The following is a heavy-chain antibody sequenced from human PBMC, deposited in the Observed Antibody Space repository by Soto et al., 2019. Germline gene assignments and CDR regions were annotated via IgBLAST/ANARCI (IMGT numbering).Heavy chain of an antibody. Sequence: PSETLSLTCTVSGGSISSSTYYWGWMRQPPGKGLEWIASFFIGGNTYYNPSLKSRVTISVDTSKNQFSLKLTSVTAADTAVYYCARGTYNWFDPWGQGTLVTVS. J-gene: IGHJ5*02. CDR1: GGSISSSTYY. CDR3: ARGTYNWFDP. V-gene: IGHV4-39*07. CDR2: FFIGGNT.